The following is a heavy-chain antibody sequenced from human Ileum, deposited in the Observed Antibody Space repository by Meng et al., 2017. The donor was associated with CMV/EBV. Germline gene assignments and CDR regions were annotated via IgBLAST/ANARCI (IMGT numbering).Heavy chain of an antibody. CDR3: AGNWNYSY. J-gene: IGHJ4*02. Sequence: WAASWVHGRSKQNRLVPQGTGEGVGWGLGIYSGGSTYYADSVKGRFTISRDNSKNTLYLQMNSLGAEDTAVYYCAGNWNYSYWGQGTLVTVSS. CDR1: WVHGRSKQ. D-gene: IGHD1-7*01. V-gene: IGHV3-53*01. CDR2: IYSGGST.